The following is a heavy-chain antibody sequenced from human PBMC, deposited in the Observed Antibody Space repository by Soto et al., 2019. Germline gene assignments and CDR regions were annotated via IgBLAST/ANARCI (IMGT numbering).Heavy chain of an antibody. D-gene: IGHD3-9*01. J-gene: IGHJ6*03. CDR2: VYYTGST. V-gene: IGHV4-59*08. Sequence: PSETLSLTCTVSGGSISNFYWSWIRQPPGKGLEWIGYVYYTGSTSYNPSLKRRVTFSADSSRGQFSLRLNSVTPADTAVYYCARTVLGPDLLADSFVDYYYYMDVWGQGTTVTVSS. CDR1: GGSISNFY. CDR3: ARTVLGPDLLADSFVDYYYYMDV.